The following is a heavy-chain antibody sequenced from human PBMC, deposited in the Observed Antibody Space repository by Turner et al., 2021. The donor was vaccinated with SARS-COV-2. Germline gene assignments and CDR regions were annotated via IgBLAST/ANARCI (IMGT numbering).Heavy chain of an antibody. CDR1: GFTFSSYG. J-gene: IGHJ4*02. D-gene: IGHD1-26*01. CDR3: AREGQVGVTTGVDY. Sequence: QVQVVESGGGVVQPGRSLRLSCAASGFTFSSYGMHWVRQAPGKGLEWVAVIWYDGSNEYYADSVKGRFTISRDNSKNTLYLQMNSLRAEDTAVYYCAREGQVGVTTGVDYWGQGTLVTVSS. V-gene: IGHV3-33*01. CDR2: IWYDGSNE.